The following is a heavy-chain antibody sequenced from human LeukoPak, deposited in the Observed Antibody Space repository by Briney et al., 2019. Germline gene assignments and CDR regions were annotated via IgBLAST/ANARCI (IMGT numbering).Heavy chain of an antibody. D-gene: IGHD3-22*01. V-gene: IGHV3-23*01. CDR2: ISGSGDKT. J-gene: IGHJ4*02. CDR1: GFTFSSYA. Sequence: GGSLRLSCAASGFTFSSYAMSWVCQAPGKGLEWVSGISGSGDKTYYADSVKGRFTISRDNSKNTLYVQVNSLGTEDTAAYYCAKGSYYDSSGSFYFDYWGQGTLVTVSS. CDR3: AKGSYYDSSGSFYFDY.